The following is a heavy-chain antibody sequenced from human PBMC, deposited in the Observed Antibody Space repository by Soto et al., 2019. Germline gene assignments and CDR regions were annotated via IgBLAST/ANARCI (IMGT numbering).Heavy chain of an antibody. V-gene: IGHV4-30-4*01. J-gene: IGHJ6*02. D-gene: IGHD1-1*01. Sequence: SETLSLTCTVSGDSISSADYYWSWIRQTPVKGLEWIGHIFYSGTTYYNPSLKSRLTISVDTSKNHFSLRLTSVTAADTAVSYCARDLWVEHELYYYGMDVWGQGTTVTVSS. CDR1: GDSISSADYY. CDR2: IFYSGTT. CDR3: ARDLWVEHELYYYGMDV.